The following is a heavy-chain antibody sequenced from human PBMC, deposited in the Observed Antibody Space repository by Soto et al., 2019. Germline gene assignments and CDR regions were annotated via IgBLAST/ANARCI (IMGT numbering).Heavy chain of an antibody. CDR3: ARDPDYGGNSGGGAFDI. Sequence: GGSLRLSCAASGFTFSDYYMSWIRQAPGKGLEWVSYISSSSSYTNYADSVKGRFTISRDNAKNSLYLQMNSLRAEDTAVYYCARDPDYGGNSGGGAFDIWGQGTMVTVSS. J-gene: IGHJ3*02. CDR2: ISSSSSYT. V-gene: IGHV3-11*05. CDR1: GFTFSDYY. D-gene: IGHD4-17*01.